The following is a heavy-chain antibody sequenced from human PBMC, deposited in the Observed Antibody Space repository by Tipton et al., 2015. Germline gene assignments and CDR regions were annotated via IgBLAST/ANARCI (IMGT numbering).Heavy chain of an antibody. V-gene: IGHV4-38-2*02. J-gene: IGHJ5*02. CDR2: ISHSGNT. CDR1: AYSISSDYY. D-gene: IGHD4-23*01. Sequence: LRLSCAVSAYSISSDYYWGWIRQPPGKGLEWIGSISHSGNTYYNPSLKSRVTMSRDTSKNQFSLRLSSVTAADTAVYYCARDKVWANSIVNWFDPWGQGTLVTVSS. CDR3: ARDKVWANSIVNWFDP.